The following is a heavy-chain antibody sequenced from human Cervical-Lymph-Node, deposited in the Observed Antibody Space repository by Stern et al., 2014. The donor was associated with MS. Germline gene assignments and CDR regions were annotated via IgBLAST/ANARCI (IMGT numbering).Heavy chain of an antibody. CDR1: GGSFKRYG. V-gene: IGHV1-69*01. Sequence: QMQLVQSAAEVKKPGSSVKVSCKASGGSFKRYGLIWVRQAPGEGLDYMGGIIPFVGTTTYARKFQGRVTITADDSTNTAYMELSSLRIEDTAVYYCARQMDMDVWGQGTTVIVSS. D-gene: IGHD2-8*01. J-gene: IGHJ6*02. CDR3: ARQMDMDV. CDR2: IIPFVGTT.